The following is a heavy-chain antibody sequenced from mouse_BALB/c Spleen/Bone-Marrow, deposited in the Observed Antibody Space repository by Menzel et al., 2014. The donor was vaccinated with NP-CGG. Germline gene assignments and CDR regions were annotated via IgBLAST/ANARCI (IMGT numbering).Heavy chain of an antibody. CDR1: GYTFTSYW. J-gene: IGHJ4*01. CDR3: TRSYERYYAMDY. CDR2: IYPGNSDT. D-gene: IGHD1-1*01. Sequence: VQLQQSGTVLARPGASVKMSCKASGYTFTSYWMRWVKRRPGQGLEWIGAIYPGNSDTSYNQKFKGKAKLTAVTSTSTAYMELSSLTNEDSAVYYCTRSYERYYAMDYWGQGTSVTVSS. V-gene: IGHV1-5*01.